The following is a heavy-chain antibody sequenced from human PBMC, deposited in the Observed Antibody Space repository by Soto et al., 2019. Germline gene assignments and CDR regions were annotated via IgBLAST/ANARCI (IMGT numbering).Heavy chain of an antibody. CDR2: INSTGTIK. CDR1: GFTFSTYS. D-gene: IGHD2-2*01. CDR3: ARMSSSISPGG. J-gene: IGHJ4*02. Sequence: GGALRLSCAPLGFTFSTYSMNWVGQAPGKGLEWVAYINSTGTIKYYAGSVKGRFTISRDNAKNSLYLQMNSLRAEDTAVYYCARMSSSISPGGWGQGTLVTVSS. V-gene: IGHV3-48*01.